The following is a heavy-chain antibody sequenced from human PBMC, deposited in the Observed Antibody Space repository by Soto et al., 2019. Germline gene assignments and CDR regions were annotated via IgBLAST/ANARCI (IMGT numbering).Heavy chain of an antibody. Sequence: GWSLRLSCAASGFTFSSYWMHWVRQAPGKGLEWVSPISSSSSYIYYADSVKGRFTISRDNAKNSLYLQMNSLRAEDTAVYYCARERRWLQENDYWGQGTLVTVSS. CDR3: ARERRWLQENDY. CDR1: GFTFSSYW. J-gene: IGHJ4*02. V-gene: IGHV3-21*01. CDR2: ISSSSSYI. D-gene: IGHD5-12*01.